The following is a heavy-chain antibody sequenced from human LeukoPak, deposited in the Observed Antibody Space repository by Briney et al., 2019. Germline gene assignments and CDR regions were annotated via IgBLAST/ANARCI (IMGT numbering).Heavy chain of an antibody. V-gene: IGHV3-23*01. CDR2: ISGSGGST. CDR1: GFTFSTYA. J-gene: IGHJ4*02. Sequence: PGGSLRLSRAASGFTFSTYAMSWVRQAPGKGLEWVSGISGSGGSTYYADSVKGRFTISRDNSRNTLYLQMNSLRAEDTAVYYCAKGSTPLQWGQGTLVTVSS. D-gene: IGHD2-2*01. CDR3: AKGSTPLQ.